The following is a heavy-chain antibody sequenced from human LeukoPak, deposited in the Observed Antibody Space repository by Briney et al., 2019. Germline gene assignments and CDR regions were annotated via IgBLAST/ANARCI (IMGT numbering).Heavy chain of an antibody. J-gene: IGHJ4*02. Sequence: GASVKVSCKASGYTFTSYDINWVRQAPGQGLEWMGWINPNSGGTNYAQKFQGRVTMTRDTSISTAYMELSRLRSDDTAVYYCARVGPSSFDYWGQGTLVTVSS. CDR2: INPNSGGT. D-gene: IGHD3/OR15-3a*01. CDR3: ARVGPSSFDY. CDR1: GYTFTSYD. V-gene: IGHV1-2*02.